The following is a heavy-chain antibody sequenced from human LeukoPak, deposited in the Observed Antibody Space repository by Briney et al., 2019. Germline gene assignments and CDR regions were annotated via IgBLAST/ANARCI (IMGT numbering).Heavy chain of an antibody. D-gene: IGHD6-19*01. Sequence: PGGSLRLSCAASGFTFSTYGMNWVRQAPGKGLEWVSGISGSGDTTYYADSVKGRFTISRDNSKNTLYLQMNSLRDEDTAVYYCARDPYSGGYGAYYYYMDVWGKGTTVTVSS. CDR3: ARDPYSGGYGAYYYYMDV. V-gene: IGHV3-23*01. CDR2: ISGSGDTT. CDR1: GFTFSTYG. J-gene: IGHJ6*03.